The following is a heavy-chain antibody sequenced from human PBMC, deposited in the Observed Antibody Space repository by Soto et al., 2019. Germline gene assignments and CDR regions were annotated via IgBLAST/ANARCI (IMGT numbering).Heavy chain of an antibody. D-gene: IGHD4-17*01. CDR3: ARVPNTVCQYYPSMDG. CDR2: ISSSGNFI. CDR1: GFTFTSYS. J-gene: IGHJ6*02. V-gene: IGHV3-21*06. Sequence: EVQLVESGGGLVKPGGSLRLSCAASGFTFTSYSINWVRQAPGKGLEWVASISSSGNFIYYADSLKGRFTISRDNAKSSVPLQMSSLGGEDTAIYLCARVPNTVCQYYPSMDGWGQRTRVTVSS.